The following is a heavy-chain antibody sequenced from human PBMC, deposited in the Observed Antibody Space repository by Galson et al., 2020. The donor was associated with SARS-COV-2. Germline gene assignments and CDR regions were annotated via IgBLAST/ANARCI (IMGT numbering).Heavy chain of an antibody. CDR1: GYSISSGYY. D-gene: IGHD3-9*01. CDR3: ARVGDTRYFENWFDP. Sequence: SETLSLTCTVSGYSISSGYYWGWIRQPPGKGLEWIGSIYHSGSTYYNPSLKSRVTISVDTSKNQFSLKLSSVTAADTAVYYCARVGDTRYFENWFDPWGQGTLVTVSS. CDR2: IYHSGST. V-gene: IGHV4-38-2*02. J-gene: IGHJ5*02.